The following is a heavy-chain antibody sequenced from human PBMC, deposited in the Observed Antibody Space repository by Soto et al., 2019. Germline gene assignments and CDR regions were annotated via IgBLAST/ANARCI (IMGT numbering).Heavy chain of an antibody. CDR1: GFTFSSYA. J-gene: IGHJ4*02. V-gene: IGHV3-30-3*01. CDR3: ARDLGALGQLWSLTFDY. Sequence: QVQLVESGGGVVQPGRSLRLSCAASGFTFSSYAMHWVRQAPGKGLEWVAVISYDGSNKYYADSVKGRFTISRDNSKNTLYLQMNSLIAEDTAVYYCARDLGALGQLWSLTFDYWGQGTLVTVSS. D-gene: IGHD5-18*01. CDR2: ISYDGSNK.